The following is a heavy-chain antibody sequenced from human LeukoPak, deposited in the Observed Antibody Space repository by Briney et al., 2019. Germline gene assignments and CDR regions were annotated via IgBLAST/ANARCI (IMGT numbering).Heavy chain of an antibody. Sequence: SETLSLTCAVYGGSFSGYYWSWIRQPPGKGLEWIGEINHSGSTNYNPSLKSRVTISVDTSKNQFSLKLSSVTAADPAVYYCARGRVLPWFGGVSRLYNWFDPWGQGTLVTVSS. CDR2: INHSGST. CDR1: GGSFSGYY. J-gene: IGHJ5*02. CDR3: ARGRVLPWFGGVSRLYNWFDP. D-gene: IGHD3-10*01. V-gene: IGHV4-34*01.